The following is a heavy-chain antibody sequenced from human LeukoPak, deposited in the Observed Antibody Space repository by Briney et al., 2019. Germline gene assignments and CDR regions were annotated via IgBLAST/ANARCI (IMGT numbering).Heavy chain of an antibody. CDR1: GGSFSGYY. V-gene: IGHV4-34*01. D-gene: IGHD2-8*01. Sequence: SETLSLTCAVYGGSFSGYYWSWIRQPPGKGLEWIGEINHSGSTNYNPSLKSRVTISVDTSKNQFSLKLSSVTAADTAVYYCARGRCTNGVCYYYYYYYVDVWGKGTTVTVSS. CDR3: ARGRCTNGVCYYYYYYYVDV. CDR2: INHSGST. J-gene: IGHJ6*03.